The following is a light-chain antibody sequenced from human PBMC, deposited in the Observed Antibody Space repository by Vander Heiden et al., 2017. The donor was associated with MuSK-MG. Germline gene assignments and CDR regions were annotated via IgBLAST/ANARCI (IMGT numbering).Light chain of an antibody. CDR3: QQYKSYSLFT. J-gene: IGKJ2*01. CDR2: DAS. V-gene: IGKV1-5*01. Sequence: DIQMTQSPSTLSASVGDRVTITCRASESVSSRLAWYQQKPGKAPKLLIYDASSLESGVPSRFSGSGYGKEFTLTISSRQPDDFAAYYCQQYKSYSLFTFGQGTQLEIK. CDR1: ESVSSR.